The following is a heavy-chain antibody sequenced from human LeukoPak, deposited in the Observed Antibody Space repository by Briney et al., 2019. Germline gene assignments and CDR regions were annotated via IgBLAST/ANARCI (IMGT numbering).Heavy chain of an antibody. Sequence: GGSLRLSCAASGFTVSSNYMSRVRQAPGKGLEWVSSISSSSSYIYYADSVKGRFTISRDNAKNSLYLQMNSLRAEDTAVYYCARDPPIYQGISSYYYGMDVWGQGTTVTVSS. CDR1: GFTVSSNY. CDR3: ARDPPIYQGISSYYYGMDV. D-gene: IGHD3-3*02. J-gene: IGHJ6*02. CDR2: ISSSSSYI. V-gene: IGHV3-21*01.